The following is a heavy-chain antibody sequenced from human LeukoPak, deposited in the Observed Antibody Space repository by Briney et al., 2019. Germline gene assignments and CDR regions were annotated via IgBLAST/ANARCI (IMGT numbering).Heavy chain of an antibody. Sequence: SETLSLTCAVYGGSFSGYYWSWIRQPPGKGLEWIGEINHSGSTNYNPPLKSRVTISVDTSKNQFSLKLSSVTAADTAVYYCARGRLGIMDWGQGTLVTVSS. V-gene: IGHV4-34*01. D-gene: IGHD6-19*01. CDR3: ARGRLGIMD. CDR1: GGSFSGYY. CDR2: INHSGST. J-gene: IGHJ4*02.